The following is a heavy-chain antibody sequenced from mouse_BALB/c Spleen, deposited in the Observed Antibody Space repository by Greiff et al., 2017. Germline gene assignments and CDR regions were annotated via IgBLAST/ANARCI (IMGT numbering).Heavy chain of an antibody. J-gene: IGHJ2*01. CDR1: GYTFTSYW. D-gene: IGHD1-2*01. CDR2: IYPGDGDT. CDR3: ARGTTAYYFDY. V-gene: IGHV1-87*01. Sequence: VHLVESGAELARPGASVKLSCKASGYTFTSYWMQWVKQRPGQGLEWIGAIYPGDGDTRYTQKFKGKAKLTADKSSSTAYMQLSSLASEDSAVYYCARGTTAYYFDYWGQGTTLTVSS.